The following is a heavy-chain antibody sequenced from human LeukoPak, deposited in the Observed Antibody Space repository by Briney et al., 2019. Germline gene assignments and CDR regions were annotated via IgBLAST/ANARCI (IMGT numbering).Heavy chain of an antibody. Sequence: SETLSLTCTVSGGSISSYYWSWIRQPAGKGLEWMGRIYTSGSTNYNPSLKSRVTMSVDTSKNQFSLKLSSVTAADTAMYYCARGGSSSAYYYYYMDVWGKRTTVTVSS. V-gene: IGHV4-4*07. CDR3: ARGGSSSAYYYYYMDV. J-gene: IGHJ6*03. CDR2: IYTSGST. CDR1: GGSISSYY. D-gene: IGHD6-6*01.